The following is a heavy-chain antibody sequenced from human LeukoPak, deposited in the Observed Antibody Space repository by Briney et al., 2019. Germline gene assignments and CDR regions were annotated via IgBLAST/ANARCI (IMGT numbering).Heavy chain of an antibody. D-gene: IGHD1-1*01. CDR3: ARAQTGTEPWFDY. V-gene: IGHV3-30-3*01. Sequence: HPGRSLRLSCVASGFTFTRNCMHWVRQAPGKGLEWVAAIPHDGSNAYYADSVKGRFTISRDDSKNTLYLQMNSLRAEDTAVYYCARAQTGTEPWFDYWGQGTLVTVSS. J-gene: IGHJ4*02. CDR1: GFTFTRNC. CDR2: IPHDGSNA.